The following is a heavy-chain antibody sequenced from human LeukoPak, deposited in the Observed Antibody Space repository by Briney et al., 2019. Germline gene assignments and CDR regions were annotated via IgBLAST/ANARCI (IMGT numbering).Heavy chain of an antibody. CDR2: ITGSGIDM. J-gene: IGHJ4*02. CDR1: GFTFSSYC. CDR3: VFGVRGIIPNPFDY. D-gene: IGHD3-10*01. Sequence: GGSLRLSCAASGFTFSSYCMSWVRLAPGRGLERVSGITGSGIDMEYADSVKGRFTVSRDNSKSTLYLQMTSLRAEDTAVYYCVFGVRGIIPNPFDYWGQGTLVTVSS. V-gene: IGHV3-23*01.